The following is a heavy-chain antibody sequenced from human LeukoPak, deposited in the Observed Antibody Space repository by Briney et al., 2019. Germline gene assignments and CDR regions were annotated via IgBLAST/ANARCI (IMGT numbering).Heavy chain of an antibody. D-gene: IGHD3-22*01. CDR3: ARSAGYYYDGSGYYFDY. CDR1: GGSISSYY. V-gene: IGHV4-59*01. CDR2: IYYSGST. Sequence: SETLSLTCTVSGGSISSYYWSWIRQPPGKGLEWIGYIYYSGSTNYNPSLKSRVTISVDTSKNQFSLKLSSVTAADTAVYYCARSAGYYYDGSGYYFDYWGQGTLVTVSS. J-gene: IGHJ4*02.